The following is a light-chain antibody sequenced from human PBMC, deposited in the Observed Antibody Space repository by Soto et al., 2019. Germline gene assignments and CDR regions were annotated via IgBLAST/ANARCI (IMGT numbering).Light chain of an antibody. Sequence: DIQMTQSPSTLSASVGDRVTITCRASQSISSWLAWYQQKPGKAPKLLIYDASSLESGVPSRFSGSGSGTEFTLTISSLQRDDFATYYCQQYNSYSALTFGGGTKVEIK. CDR2: DAS. J-gene: IGKJ4*01. CDR1: QSISSW. V-gene: IGKV1-5*01. CDR3: QQYNSYSALT.